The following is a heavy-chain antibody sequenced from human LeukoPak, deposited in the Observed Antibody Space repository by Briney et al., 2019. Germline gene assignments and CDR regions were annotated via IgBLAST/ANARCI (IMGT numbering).Heavy chain of an antibody. Sequence: GGSLRLSCAASGFTFSSYSMNWVRQAPGKGLEWVSSISSSSSYMYYADSVKGRFTISRDNAKNSLYLQMNSLRAEDTAVYYCARESYNCSSTSCYGVGAFDIWGQGTMVTVSS. V-gene: IGHV3-21*01. J-gene: IGHJ3*02. D-gene: IGHD2-2*01. CDR2: ISSSSSYM. CDR3: ARESYNCSSTSCYGVGAFDI. CDR1: GFTFSSYS.